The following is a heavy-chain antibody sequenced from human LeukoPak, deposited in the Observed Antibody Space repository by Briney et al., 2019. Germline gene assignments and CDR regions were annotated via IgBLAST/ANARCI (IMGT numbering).Heavy chain of an antibody. CDR3: ARDLTLGY. V-gene: IGHV3-48*04. Sequence: GGSLRLSCAASGFTFSSYSMNWVRQAPGKGLEWVSYISSSSSTIYYADSVKGRFTISRDNAKNSLYLQMNSLRAEDTAVYYCARDLTLGYWGQGTLVTVSS. J-gene: IGHJ4*02. CDR2: ISSSSSTI. CDR1: GFTFSSYS.